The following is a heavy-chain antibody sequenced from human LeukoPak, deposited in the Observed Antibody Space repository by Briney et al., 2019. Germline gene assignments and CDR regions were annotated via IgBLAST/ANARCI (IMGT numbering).Heavy chain of an antibody. Sequence: GGSLRLSCAASGFTFSSYAMSWVRQAPGKGLEWVSTISNSDGSTYYADSVKGRFSISRDNSENTLYLQMNSLRAEDTAVYYCAKVAGYCTGGSCYGALDYWGQGTLVTVSS. CDR2: ISNSDGST. J-gene: IGHJ4*02. D-gene: IGHD2-15*01. CDR3: AKVAGYCTGGSCYGALDY. CDR1: GFTFSSYA. V-gene: IGHV3-23*01.